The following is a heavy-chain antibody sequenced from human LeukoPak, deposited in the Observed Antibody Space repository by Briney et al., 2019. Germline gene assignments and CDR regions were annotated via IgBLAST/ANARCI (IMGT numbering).Heavy chain of an antibody. CDR3: ARAKGGNRSFDY. CDR2: ISYDGSNK. V-gene: IGHV3-30*04. D-gene: IGHD4-23*01. CDR1: GFTFSSYA. J-gene: IGHJ4*02. Sequence: GRSLRLSCAASGFTFSSYAMHWVRQAPGKGLEWVAVISYDGSNKYYADSVKGRFTISRDNSKNTLYLQMNSLRAEDTAVYYCARAKGGNRSFDYWGQGTLITVSS.